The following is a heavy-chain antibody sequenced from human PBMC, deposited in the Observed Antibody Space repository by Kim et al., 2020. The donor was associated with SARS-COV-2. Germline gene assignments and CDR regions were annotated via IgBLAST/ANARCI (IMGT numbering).Heavy chain of an antibody. CDR2: ISGSGVST. J-gene: IGHJ6*02. CDR3: AKLAEACTWYPYYYYYRMDV. D-gene: IGHD2-8*01. Sequence: GGSLRLSCAASGFTFSSYAMSWVRQAPGKGLEWVSAISGSGVSTYYADSVKGRFTISRDNSKNTLYLQMNSLRAEDTAVYYCAKLAEACTWYPYYYYYRMDVWGQGTTVSVSS. CDR1: GFTFSSYA. V-gene: IGHV3-23*01.